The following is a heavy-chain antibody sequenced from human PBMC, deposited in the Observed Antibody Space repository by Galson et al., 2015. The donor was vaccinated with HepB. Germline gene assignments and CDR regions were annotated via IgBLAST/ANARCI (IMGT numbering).Heavy chain of an antibody. D-gene: IGHD3-22*01. CDR2: IDPSDSYT. J-gene: IGHJ6*02. V-gene: IGHV5-10-1*01. Sequence: QSGAEVKKPGESLRISCKGSGYSFTSYWISWVRQMPGKGLEWMGRIDPSDSYTNYSPSFQGHVTISADKSISTAYLQWSSLKASDTAMYYCATRLGHSSGYYSRNYYGMDVWGQGTTVTVSS. CDR1: GYSFTSYW. CDR3: ATRLGHSSGYYSRNYYGMDV.